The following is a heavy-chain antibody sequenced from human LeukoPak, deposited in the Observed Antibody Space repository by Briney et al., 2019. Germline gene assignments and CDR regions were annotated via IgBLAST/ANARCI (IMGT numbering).Heavy chain of an antibody. Sequence: SETLSLTCTVSGYSISSGYYWGWIRQPPGKGLEWIGSIYHSGSTYYNPSLKSRVTISVDTSKNQFSLKLSSVTAADTAVYYCARDRWEPTFDYWGQGTLVTVSS. J-gene: IGHJ4*02. CDR2: IYHSGST. V-gene: IGHV4-38-2*02. CDR1: GYSISSGYY. CDR3: ARDRWEPTFDY. D-gene: IGHD1-26*01.